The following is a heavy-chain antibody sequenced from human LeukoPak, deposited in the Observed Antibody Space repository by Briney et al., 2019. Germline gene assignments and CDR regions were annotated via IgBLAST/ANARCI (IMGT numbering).Heavy chain of an antibody. V-gene: IGHV3-74*01. CDR2: INTDGSIT. CDR3: ARQAAAGTFDY. Sequence: PGGSLRLSCAASGFTFSDYWIHWVRHAPGKGLVWVSRINTDGSITNYADSVKGRFSISRDNAKNTLYLQMNSLRAEDTAVYYCARQAAAGTFDYWGQGTLVTVSS. CDR1: GFTFSDYW. D-gene: IGHD6-13*01. J-gene: IGHJ4*02.